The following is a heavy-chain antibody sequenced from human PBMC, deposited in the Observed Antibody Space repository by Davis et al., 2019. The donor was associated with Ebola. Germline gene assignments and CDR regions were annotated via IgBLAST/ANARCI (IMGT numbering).Heavy chain of an antibody. Sequence: SETLSLTCTVSGGSISSSSYYWGWIRQPPGKGLEWIGSIYYSGSTYYNPSLKSRVTISVDTSKNQFSLKLSSVTAADTAVYYCARHPVGYYYDSSGYYSTPYYFDYWGQGTLVTVSS. V-gene: IGHV4-39*01. CDR3: ARHPVGYYYDSSGYYSTPYYFDY. D-gene: IGHD3-22*01. J-gene: IGHJ4*02. CDR2: IYYSGST. CDR1: GGSISSSSYY.